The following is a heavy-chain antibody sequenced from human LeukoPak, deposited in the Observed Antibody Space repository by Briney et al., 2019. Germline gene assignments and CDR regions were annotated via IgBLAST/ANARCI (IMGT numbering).Heavy chain of an antibody. CDR3: VREGNELLSKKFDY. V-gene: IGHV1-2*02. Sequence: ASVTVSCKASGFTFTGYYVHWVRQAPGQGLEWMGYINPHSGGTNSPQKFQGRVTMTTDTSISAAYMELSSLISDDTAMYYCVREGNELLSKKFDYWGQGTLVTVSS. J-gene: IGHJ4*02. D-gene: IGHD2-21*02. CDR2: INPHSGGT. CDR1: GFTFTGYY.